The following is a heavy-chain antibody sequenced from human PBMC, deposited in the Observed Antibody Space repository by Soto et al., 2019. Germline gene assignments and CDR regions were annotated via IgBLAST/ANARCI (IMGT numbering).Heavy chain of an antibody. J-gene: IGHJ5*02. CDR3: AKDGLSELVVRGVIDWFDP. D-gene: IGHD3-10*01. Sequence: EVQLLESGGGLVQPGGSLRLSCAASGFTFSSYAMSWVRQAPGQGLEWVSAISGSGGSTYYADSVKGRFTISRDNSKNTLYLQMNSLRAEDTAVYYCAKDGLSELVVRGVIDWFDPWGQGTLVTVSS. CDR2: ISGSGGST. V-gene: IGHV3-23*01. CDR1: GFTFSSYA.